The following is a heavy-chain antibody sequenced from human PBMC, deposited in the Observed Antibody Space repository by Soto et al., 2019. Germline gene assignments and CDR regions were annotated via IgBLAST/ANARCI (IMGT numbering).Heavy chain of an antibody. Sequence: PGGSLRLSCAASGFTFSSYAMSWVRQAPGKGLEWVSAISGSGGSTYYADSVKGRFTISRDNSKNTLYLQMNSLRAADTAVYYCARTVLGPDLLADSFVDYYYYMDVWGQGTTVTVSS. D-gene: IGHD3-9*01. CDR2: ISGSGGST. CDR3: ARTVLGPDLLADSFVDYYYYMDV. V-gene: IGHV3-23*01. J-gene: IGHJ6*03. CDR1: GFTFSSYA.